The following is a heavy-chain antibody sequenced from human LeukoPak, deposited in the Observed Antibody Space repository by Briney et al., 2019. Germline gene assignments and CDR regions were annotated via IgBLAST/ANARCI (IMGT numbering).Heavy chain of an antibody. CDR3: ARETHDSSGYKYFDY. J-gene: IGHJ4*02. CDR1: GFTFDSSE. Sequence: RGSLRLSCAASGFTFDSSEMNWVRQAPGKGLEWLSYISTSSSAMYYADSVRGRFTISRDNAKNSLYLQMNSLRPEDTAVYHCARETHDSSGYKYFDYWGQGTLVTVSS. D-gene: IGHD3-22*01. CDR2: ISTSSSAM. V-gene: IGHV3-48*03.